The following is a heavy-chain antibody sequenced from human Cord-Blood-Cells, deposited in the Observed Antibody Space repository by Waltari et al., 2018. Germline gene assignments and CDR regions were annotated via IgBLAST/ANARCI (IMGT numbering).Heavy chain of an antibody. CDR1: GFTFSSYS. CDR3: ARDRAIAARNWFDP. J-gene: IGHJ5*02. Sequence: EVQLVESGGGLVKPGGSLRLSCAASGFTFSSYSMNWVRQAPGKGLEWVSSISSSSSDIYYADSGKGRFTIARDNAKNSLYLQMNSRRAEDTAVYYCARDRAIAARNWFDPWGQGTLVTVSS. V-gene: IGHV3-21*01. D-gene: IGHD6-6*01. CDR2: ISSSSSDI.